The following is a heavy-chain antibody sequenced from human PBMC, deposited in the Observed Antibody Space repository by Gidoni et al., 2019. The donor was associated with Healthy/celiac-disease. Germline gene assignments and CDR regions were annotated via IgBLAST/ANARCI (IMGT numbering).Heavy chain of an antibody. CDR3: ARDPPRGGSSGFDY. CDR2: IKQDGSEK. V-gene: IGHV3-7*01. D-gene: IGHD2-15*01. Sequence: EVQLVESGGGLVQPGGSLRPPCAASVFPFRSYWMTWVRQCPGKVLKWVANIKQDGSEKYYVDSVKGRFTISRDNAKNSLYLQMNSLRAEDTAVYYCARDPPRGGSSGFDYWGQGTLVTVSS. CDR1: VFPFRSYW. J-gene: IGHJ4*02.